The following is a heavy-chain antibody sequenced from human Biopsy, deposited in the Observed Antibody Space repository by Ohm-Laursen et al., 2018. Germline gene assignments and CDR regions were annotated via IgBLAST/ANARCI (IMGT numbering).Heavy chain of an antibody. CDR1: GFPFSNAW. J-gene: IGHJ6*02. CDR2: IKSNTDGGTT. D-gene: IGHD3-10*01. V-gene: IGHV3-15*01. Sequence: SLRLSCAASGFPFSNAWMTWVRQAPGKGPEWVGHIKSNTDGGTTDYAAPVKGRLTISRDDSKNTVYLQMNSLKTEDTGVYYCTTVASPLYYSSGNRDLVYWGQGTTVTVSS. CDR3: TTVASPLYYSSGNRDLVY.